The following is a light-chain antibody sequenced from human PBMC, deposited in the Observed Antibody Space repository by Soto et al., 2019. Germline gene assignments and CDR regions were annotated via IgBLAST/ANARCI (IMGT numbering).Light chain of an antibody. CDR2: EVS. J-gene: IGLJ3*02. V-gene: IGLV2-14*01. CDR3: SSCTSSSSVV. Sequence: QSALTQPASVSGSPGQSITISCTGTTSDVGGCNYVAWYQQHPGKAPKLMIYEVSNRPSGVSHRFSGSKSGNTASLTISGLRAEDEADYYCSSCTSSSSVVFGGGTKLTVL. CDR1: TSDVGGCNY.